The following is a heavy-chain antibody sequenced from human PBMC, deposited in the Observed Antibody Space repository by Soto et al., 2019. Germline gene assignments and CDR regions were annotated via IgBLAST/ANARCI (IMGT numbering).Heavy chain of an antibody. V-gene: IGHV4-59*08. J-gene: IGHJ4*02. D-gene: IGHD3-3*01. CDR1: GGPISIYY. CDR3: ARHRVDFWSGYYFDY. Sequence: SETLSLTCTAXGGPISIYYWSWIRQPPRKGLEWIGYIYYSVSTNYNPSLKSRVTISVDTSKHQFSLRLSSVTAADSAVYYWARHRVDFWSGYYFDYWGQGTQVTVSS. CDR2: IYYSVST.